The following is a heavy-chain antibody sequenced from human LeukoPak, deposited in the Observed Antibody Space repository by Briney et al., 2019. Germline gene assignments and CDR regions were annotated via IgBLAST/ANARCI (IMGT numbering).Heavy chain of an antibody. Sequence: PGGSLRLSCAASGFTFSSYGMTWVRQAPGKGLEWISGTSGSGGSTYYANSVKGRFTISRDNSKDTLYLQMNSLRAEDTAVYYCAKRPSDYGDYVSYFDYWGQGTLVTVSS. CDR2: TSGSGGST. J-gene: IGHJ4*02. D-gene: IGHD4-17*01. V-gene: IGHV3-23*01. CDR1: GFTFSSYG. CDR3: AKRPSDYGDYVSYFDY.